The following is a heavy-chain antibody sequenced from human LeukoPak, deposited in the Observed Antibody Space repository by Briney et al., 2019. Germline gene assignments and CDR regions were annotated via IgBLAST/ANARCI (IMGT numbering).Heavy chain of an antibody. CDR2: IIPIFGTA. CDR3: ARGYKYSSGWYWVSYYYYYMDV. CDR1: GGTFSSYA. V-gene: IGHV1-69*13. J-gene: IGHJ6*03. Sequence: PVNVSCKASGGTFSSYAISWVRQAPGQGLEWMGGIIPIFGTANYAQKFQGRVTITADESTSTAYMELSSLRSEDTAVYYCARGYKYSSGWYWVSYYYYYMDVWGKGTTVTISS. D-gene: IGHD6-19*01.